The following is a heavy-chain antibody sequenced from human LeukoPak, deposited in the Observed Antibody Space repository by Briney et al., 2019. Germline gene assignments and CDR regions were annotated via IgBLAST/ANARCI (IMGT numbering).Heavy chain of an antibody. V-gene: IGHV4-4*07. CDR1: GGSISSYY. D-gene: IGHD3-22*01. CDR2: IYTSGNT. CDR3: ARRGSRGYYDSSGYFFY. Sequence: SETLSLTCNVSGGSISSYYWSWIRQPAGKGLEWIGRIYTSGNTNYNPSLKSRVTISVDTSKNQFSLKLSSVTAADTAVYYCARRGSRGYYDSSGYFFYWGQGTLVTVSS. J-gene: IGHJ4*02.